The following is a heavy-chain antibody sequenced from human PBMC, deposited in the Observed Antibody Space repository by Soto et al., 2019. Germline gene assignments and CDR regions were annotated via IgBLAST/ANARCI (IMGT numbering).Heavy chain of an antibody. D-gene: IGHD2-21*02. CDR3: EREVETGSFLYFHSEDGIRVSVQGSAVLLYS. CDR2: ILYDGSNK. J-gene: IGHJ5*01. Sequence: LXSFVGVNSVALGGSLKSYEIAVALKAPGSGLGWVAVILYDGSNKYYAESGKGRFTISRDNYKNTLYLQMNRLRAEDTAVYYCEREVETGSFLYFHSEDGIRVSVQGSAVLLYS. CDR1: GGSLKSYE. V-gene: IGHV3-30*12.